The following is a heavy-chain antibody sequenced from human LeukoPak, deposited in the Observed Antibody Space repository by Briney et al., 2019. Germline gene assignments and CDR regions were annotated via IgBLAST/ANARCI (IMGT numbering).Heavy chain of an antibody. Sequence: SETLSLTCTVSGGSVSSSSYYWSWIRQPPGTGLEWIGYIYYSGSTNYNPSLKSRVTISVDTSKNQFSLKLSSVTAADTAVYYCARDIGSYYDFWSGYPDAFDIWGQGTMVTVSS. CDR3: ARDIGSYYDFWSGYPDAFDI. V-gene: IGHV4-61*01. D-gene: IGHD3-3*01. CDR1: GGSVSSSSYY. J-gene: IGHJ3*02. CDR2: IYYSGST.